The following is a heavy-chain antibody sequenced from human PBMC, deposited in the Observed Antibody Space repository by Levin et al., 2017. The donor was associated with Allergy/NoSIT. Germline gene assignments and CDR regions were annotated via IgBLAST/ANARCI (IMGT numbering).Heavy chain of an antibody. CDR2: MSYSGST. V-gene: IGHV4-39*01. J-gene: IGHJ5*02. CDR3: ASCHSNGCGVWFDP. Sequence: PSETLSLTCTVSGGSIRSSNYYRGWIRQPPGTGLEWIGSMSYSGSTYYNPSLKSRVTISLGTSENQFSLKLRSVTAADTAVYYCASCHSNGCGVWFDPWGQGALVTVSS. CDR1: GGSIRSSNYY. D-gene: IGHD6-19*01.